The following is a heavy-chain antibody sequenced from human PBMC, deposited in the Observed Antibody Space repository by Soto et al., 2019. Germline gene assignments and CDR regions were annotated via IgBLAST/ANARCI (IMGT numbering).Heavy chain of an antibody. V-gene: IGHV4-4*02. J-gene: IGHJ4*02. CDR1: GDSINSNYC. CDR2: IYYSGGT. CDR3: ARDTGWGLGY. D-gene: IGHD6-19*01. Sequence: QVQLQESGPGLVRPSGTLSLTCAVSGDSINSNYCWTWVRQPPGKGLEWIAEIYYSGGTSYNPSRKSRVTISMEKSKNQCSLNLTSVTAADTAMYYCARDTGWGLGYWGQGTLVTVSS.